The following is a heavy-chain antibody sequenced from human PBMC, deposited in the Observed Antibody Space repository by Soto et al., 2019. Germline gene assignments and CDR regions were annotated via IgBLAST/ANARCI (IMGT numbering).Heavy chain of an antibody. J-gene: IGHJ4*02. CDR2: INPYNGNT. D-gene: IGHD1-26*01. V-gene: IGHV1-18*01. Sequence: ASVKVSCKASGYTFTSYGISWVRQAPGQGLEWMGWINPYNGNTKYAQKLQGRVTMTTDTSTSTAYMELRSLRSDDTAVYYCARDAAVGLFDYWCQGTLVTGSS. CDR1: GYTFTSYG. CDR3: ARDAAVGLFDY.